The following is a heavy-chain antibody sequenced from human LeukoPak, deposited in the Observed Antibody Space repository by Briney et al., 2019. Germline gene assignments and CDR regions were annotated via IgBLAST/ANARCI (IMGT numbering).Heavy chain of an antibody. V-gene: IGHV3-53*01. CDR2: IYSGGKI. Sequence: GGSLRLSCAVSGFTVSSTYMSWVRQAPGKGLEWVAVIYSGGKIYYIDSVKGRFTISRDTSKNTLYLQMNSLRAEDTAVYFCASRHCSGGGCYFAGADPFDYWGQGTLVTVSS. J-gene: IGHJ4*02. D-gene: IGHD2-15*01. CDR1: GFTVSSTY. CDR3: ASRHCSGGGCYFAGADPFDY.